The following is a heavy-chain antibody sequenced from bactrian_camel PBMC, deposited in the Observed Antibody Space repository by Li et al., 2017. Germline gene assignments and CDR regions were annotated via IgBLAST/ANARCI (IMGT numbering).Heavy chain of an antibody. V-gene: IGHV3S53*01. Sequence: QLVESGGGSVQAGESLRLSCDTSEFRFMVSCMAWFRQAPGQGREGVAGIDPSGRARYKDSVEGRFTISQDRDENTLILQMNSLKPDDTAVYYCAARGVFPGRAHLQALVCRSVYDYNYWGQGTQVTVS. CDR2: IDPSGRA. J-gene: IGHJ4*01. CDR3: AARGVFPGRAHLQALVCRSVYDYNY. D-gene: IGHD3*01. CDR1: EFRFMVSC.